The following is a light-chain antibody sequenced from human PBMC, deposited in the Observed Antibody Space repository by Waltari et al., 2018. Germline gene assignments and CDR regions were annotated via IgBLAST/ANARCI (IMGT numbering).Light chain of an antibody. V-gene: IGKV4-1*01. Sequence: DIVMTQSPDSLAVSLGEAATTNRKSSQSVLYSSNNKNYLAWYQQKPGQPPKLLIYWASTRESGVPDRFSGSGSGTDFTLTISSLQAEDVAVYYCQQYYSTPPTFGQGTKLEIK. J-gene: IGKJ2*01. CDR3: QQYYSTPPT. CDR2: WAS. CDR1: QSVLYSSNNKNY.